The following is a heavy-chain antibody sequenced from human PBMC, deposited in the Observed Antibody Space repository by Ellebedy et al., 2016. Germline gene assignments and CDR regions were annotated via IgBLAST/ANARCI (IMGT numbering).Heavy chain of an antibody. D-gene: IGHD6-19*01. J-gene: IGHJ4*02. V-gene: IGHV3-7*01. CDR1: GLTFSRSW. Sequence: GESLKISXVASGLTFSRSWMNWVRQAPGKGLEWVANMNGDKSERYYVDSVKGRFTISRGDAKNSLYLQMNSLRAEDTGVYYCAGSSGWVFDYWGQGTLVTVSS. CDR3: AGSSGWVFDY. CDR2: MNGDKSER.